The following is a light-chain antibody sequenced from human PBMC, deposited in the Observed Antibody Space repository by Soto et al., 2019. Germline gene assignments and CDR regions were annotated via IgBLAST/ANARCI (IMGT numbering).Light chain of an antibody. Sequence: QSVLTRPASVSGSPGQSITISCTGTSSDVGGYNYVSWYQQHPGKAPKLMIYDVSNRPSGVSNRFSGSKSGNTASLTISGLQAEDEADYYCSSYTSSRTKVVFGGGTKLTVL. CDR3: SSYTSSRTKVV. CDR1: SSDVGGYNY. J-gene: IGLJ2*01. V-gene: IGLV2-14*01. CDR2: DVS.